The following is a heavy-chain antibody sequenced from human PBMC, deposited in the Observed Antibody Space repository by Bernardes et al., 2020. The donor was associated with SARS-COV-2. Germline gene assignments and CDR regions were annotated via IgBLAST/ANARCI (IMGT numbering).Heavy chain of an antibody. D-gene: IGHD2-15*01. CDR2: ISSGGDTI. Sequence: GGSLRLSCVVSGFIFTTHSMSWVRQAPGKGLEWLLFISSGGDTIHHADSVRGRFTVSRDDAKNSVYLQMNSLRAEDTAVDYCARGWRENSFDYWGQRALVTVAS. J-gene: IGHJ4*02. CDR3: ARGWRENSFDY. CDR1: GFIFTTHS. V-gene: IGHV3-48*01.